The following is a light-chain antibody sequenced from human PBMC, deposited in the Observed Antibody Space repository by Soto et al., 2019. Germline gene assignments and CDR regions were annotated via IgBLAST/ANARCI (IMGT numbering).Light chain of an antibody. Sequence: DIVVTQSPESLAVSLGERATIHCTSSQSVLYSANNENYLAWFQQKPGQPPKLLISCASTLESGVPDRFSGRGSGTDFTLTISSLQAEDVAVYSCHPSALAPWTFGQGTKVEIK. CDR1: QSVLYSANNENY. CDR2: CAS. V-gene: IGKV4-1*01. CDR3: HPSALAPWT. J-gene: IGKJ1*01.